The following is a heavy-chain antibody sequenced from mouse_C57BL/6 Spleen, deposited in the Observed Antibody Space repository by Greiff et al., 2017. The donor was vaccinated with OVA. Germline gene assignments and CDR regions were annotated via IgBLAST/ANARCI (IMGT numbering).Heavy chain of an antibody. CDR3: ARNGATMVTPFAY. Sequence: SGPELVKPGASVKIPCKASGYTFTDYNMDWVKQSHGKSLEWIGDINPNNGGTIYNQKFKGKATLTVDKSSSTAYMELRSLTSEDTAVYYCARNGATMVTPFAYWGQGTLVTVSA. CDR1: GYTFTDYN. V-gene: IGHV1-18*01. CDR2: INPNNGGT. D-gene: IGHD2-2*01. J-gene: IGHJ3*01.